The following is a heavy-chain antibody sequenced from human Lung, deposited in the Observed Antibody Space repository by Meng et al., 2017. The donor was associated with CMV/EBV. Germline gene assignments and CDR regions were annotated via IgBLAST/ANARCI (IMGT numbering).Heavy chain of an antibody. J-gene: IGHJ5*02. V-gene: IGHV1-8*02. CDR1: GYTFINPD. D-gene: IGHD6-13*01. CDR2: INSNSSNT. Sequence: ASXXVSXMASGYTFINPDINWVRQAAGQGLEWMGWINSNSSNTSYAQKFQGRVTMTRDTSESTAYMELRSQRFEDMATYNCTRGAAAGGRYWLDPWGQGTLVTVSS. CDR3: TRGAAAGGRYWLDP.